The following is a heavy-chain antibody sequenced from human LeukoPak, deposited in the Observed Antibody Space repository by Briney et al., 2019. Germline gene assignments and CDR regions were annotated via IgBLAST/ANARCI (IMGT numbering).Heavy chain of an antibody. CDR1: GGSISSGGYY. Sequence: SETLSLTCTVSGGSISSGGYYWSWIRQPPGKGLEWIGYIYHSGSTYYNPPLKSRVTISVDRSKNQFSLKLGSVTAADTAVYYCARKRRLLMVFDYWGQGTLVTVSS. J-gene: IGHJ4*02. D-gene: IGHD2-8*01. CDR2: IYHSGST. V-gene: IGHV4-30-2*01. CDR3: ARKRRLLMVFDY.